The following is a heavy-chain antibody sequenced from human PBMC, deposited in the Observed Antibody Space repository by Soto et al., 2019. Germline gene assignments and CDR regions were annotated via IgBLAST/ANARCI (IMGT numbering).Heavy chain of an antibody. CDR2: IIPIFGTA. D-gene: IGHD3-3*01. Sequence: ASVKVSCKASGGTFSSYAISWVRQAPGQGLEWMGGIIPIFGTANYAQKFQGRVTITADESTSTAYMELSSLRSEDTAVYYCARSRVTIFGGAYFDYWGQGTLVTVSS. CDR3: ARSRVTIFGGAYFDY. J-gene: IGHJ4*02. V-gene: IGHV1-69*13. CDR1: GGTFSSYA.